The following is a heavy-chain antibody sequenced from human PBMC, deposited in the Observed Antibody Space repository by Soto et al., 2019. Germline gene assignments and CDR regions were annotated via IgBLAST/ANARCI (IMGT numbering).Heavy chain of an antibody. Sequence: PGGSLRLSCAASGFTFSSNAMSWVRHAPGKGLEWVSAISGSGGSTYYADSVKGRFTISRDNSKNTLYLKMNSLRAEDAAVYYWDRYIGYDPAKNFDYWGQGTMVTVSS. CDR3: DRYIGYDPAKNFDY. CDR2: ISGSGGST. D-gene: IGHD5-12*01. CDR1: GFTFSSNA. V-gene: IGHV3-23*01. J-gene: IGHJ4*02.